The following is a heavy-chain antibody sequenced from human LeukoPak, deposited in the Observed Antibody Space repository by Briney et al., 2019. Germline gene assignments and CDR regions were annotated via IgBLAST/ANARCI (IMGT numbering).Heavy chain of an antibody. CDR3: ARASSGYYWDFDY. V-gene: IGHV4-39*01. J-gene: IGHJ4*02. CDR1: GDSISSYNYF. Sequence: SETLSLICTVSGDSISSYNYFWGWIRQPPGKGLEWVGSIYYRGNTYYNPSLKSRVTLSADTSKNQFSLNVTSVTAADTAVYYCARASSGYYWDFDYWGQGALVTVSS. CDR2: IYYRGNT. D-gene: IGHD3-22*01.